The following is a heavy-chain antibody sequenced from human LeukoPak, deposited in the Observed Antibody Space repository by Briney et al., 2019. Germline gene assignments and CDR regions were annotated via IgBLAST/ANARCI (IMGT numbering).Heavy chain of an antibody. V-gene: IGHV4-59*01. CDR2: VHYSGST. Sequence: SETLSLTCTLSGGSIGNYYWSWVRQPPGKGLEWVGYVHYSGSTNYNPSLKSRVTISVDTSKNQFSLRLRSVTSADTAVYYCALARDSGSFYGGWGQGTLVTVSS. CDR1: GGSIGNYY. CDR3: ALARDSGSFYGG. J-gene: IGHJ4*02. D-gene: IGHD1-26*01.